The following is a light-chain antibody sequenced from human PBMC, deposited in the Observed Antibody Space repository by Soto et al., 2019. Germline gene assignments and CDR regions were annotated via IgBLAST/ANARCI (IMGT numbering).Light chain of an antibody. CDR2: KAS. V-gene: IGKV1-5*03. CDR3: QQYNSYPIT. Sequence: DIQMTPSPFTPSSSVWDRVTITCRARQSICSWLAWYQQKPGKAPKLLIYKASSLESGVPSRFSGSGSGTEFTLTISSLQPDDFATYYCQQYNSYPITFGQGTRLEIK. J-gene: IGKJ5*01. CDR1: QSICSW.